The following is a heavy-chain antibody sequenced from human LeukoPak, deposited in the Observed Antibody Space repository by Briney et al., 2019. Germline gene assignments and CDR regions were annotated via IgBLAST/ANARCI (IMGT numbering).Heavy chain of an antibody. CDR1: GFIFDDYG. CDR3: ARVRVVWDLDDAFDI. J-gene: IGHJ3*02. CDR2: INWSGAST. V-gene: IGHV3-20*04. Sequence: RPGGSLRLSCAASGFIFDDYGMNWVRHAPGKGLEWVSGINWSGASTGYADSVKGRFTISRDSAKNSLYLQMNSLRAEDTALYYCARVRVVWDLDDAFDIWGQGTMVTVSS. D-gene: IGHD1-26*01.